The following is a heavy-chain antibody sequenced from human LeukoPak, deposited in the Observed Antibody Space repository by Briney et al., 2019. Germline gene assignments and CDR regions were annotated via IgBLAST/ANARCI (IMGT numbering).Heavy chain of an antibody. CDR1: GFTFSSYW. D-gene: IGHD3-22*01. V-gene: IGHV3-7*01. CDR2: IKQDGSEK. Sequence: GGSLRLSCAASGFTFSSYWMSWVRQAPGKGLEWVANIKQDGSEKYYVDSVKGRFTISRDNAKNSLYLQMNSLRAEDTAVYYCARGTYYHDSSGYYRPLNEYYFDYWGQGTLVTVSS. CDR3: ARGTYYHDSSGYYRPLNEYYFDY. J-gene: IGHJ4*02.